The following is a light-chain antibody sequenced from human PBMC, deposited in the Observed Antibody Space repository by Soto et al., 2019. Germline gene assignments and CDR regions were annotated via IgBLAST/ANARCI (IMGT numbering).Light chain of an antibody. CDR1: QSVLYSSNNKNY. CDR2: WAS. J-gene: IGKJ1*01. Sequence: DIVMTQSPDSLAVSLGVRATINCKSSQSVLYSSNNKNYLAWYQQKPGQPPKLLIYWASTRESGVPDRFSVSGSGTDFTLTISSLQAEDVAVYYCQQHRSTPWTFGQGTKVEIK. V-gene: IGKV4-1*01. CDR3: QQHRSTPWT.